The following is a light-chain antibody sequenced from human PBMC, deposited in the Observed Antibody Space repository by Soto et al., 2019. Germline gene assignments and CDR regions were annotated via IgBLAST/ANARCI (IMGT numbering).Light chain of an antibody. CDR1: QSVSSSD. CDR2: GAS. J-gene: IGKJ1*01. CDR3: QQYGTSPPT. V-gene: IGKV3-20*01. Sequence: EVVLTQSPGTLSLSPGERATFSCRASQSVSSSDLAWYQQKPGQAPRLLISGASSRATGIPDRFSGSGSGTDFTLTISRLEPEDFAVFYCQQYGTSPPTFGQGTKVEI.